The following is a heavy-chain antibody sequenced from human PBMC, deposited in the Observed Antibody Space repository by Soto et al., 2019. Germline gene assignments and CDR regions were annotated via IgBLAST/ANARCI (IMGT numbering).Heavy chain of an antibody. Sequence: GEALTISCEGSGYSFTSYWIGRVRQIPGKGLEWMGIIYPGDSDTRYSPSFQGQVTISADKSISTAYLQWSSLKASDTAMYYCAGGGVRGVITRTKDYHGMDVCGQGTSVTVSS. V-gene: IGHV5-51*01. J-gene: IGHJ6*02. CDR3: AGGGVRGVITRTKDYHGMDV. CDR1: GYSFTSYW. CDR2: IYPGDSDT. D-gene: IGHD3-10*01.